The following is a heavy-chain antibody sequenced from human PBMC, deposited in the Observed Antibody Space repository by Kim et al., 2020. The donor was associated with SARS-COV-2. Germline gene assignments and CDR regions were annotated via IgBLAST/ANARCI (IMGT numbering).Heavy chain of an antibody. CDR2: ISWDSGSI. CDR3: AKERQLWLYNGAFDI. V-gene: IGHV3-9*01. CDR1: GFTFDDYA. Sequence: GGSLRLSCAASGFTFDDYAMHWVRQAPGKGLEWVSGISWDSGSIGYADSVKGRFTISRDNAKNSLYLQMNSLRAEDTALYYCAKERQLWLYNGAFDIWGHGAMVSVSS. J-gene: IGHJ3*02. D-gene: IGHD5-18*01.